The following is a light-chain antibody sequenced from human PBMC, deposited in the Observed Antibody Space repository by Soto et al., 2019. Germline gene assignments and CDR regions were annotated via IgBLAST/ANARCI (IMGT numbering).Light chain of an antibody. Sequence: VLTQPASVSGSPGQSITLSCTGTSSDIGGYDYVSWYQRHPGKAPKLIIYDVNNRPSGVSNRFSGSKSGNTASLTISGLQAEDEADYYCTSYASGSSHVVFGGGTKVTVL. CDR2: DVN. CDR3: TSYASGSSHVV. J-gene: IGLJ2*01. CDR1: SSDIGGYDY. V-gene: IGLV2-14*01.